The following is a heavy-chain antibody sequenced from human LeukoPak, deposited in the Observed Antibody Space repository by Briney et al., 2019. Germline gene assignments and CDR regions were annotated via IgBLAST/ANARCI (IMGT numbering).Heavy chain of an antibody. CDR1: GFTFSSYA. V-gene: IGHV3-23*01. D-gene: IGHD1-26*01. CDR3: AKGVQKATNFGVGMDV. J-gene: IGHJ6*02. CDR2: ISGSGGST. Sequence: GGSLRLSCAASGFTFSSYAMSWVRQAPGKGLEWVSAISGSGGSTYYADSVKGRFTISRDNSKNTLYLQMNSLRAEDTAVYYFAKGVQKATNFGVGMDVWGQGTTVTVSS.